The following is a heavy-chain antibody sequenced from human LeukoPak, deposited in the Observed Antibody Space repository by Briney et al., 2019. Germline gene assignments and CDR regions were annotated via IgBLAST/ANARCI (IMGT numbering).Heavy chain of an antibody. CDR2: ISGSGGST. V-gene: IGHV3-23*01. CDR1: GFTFSSYA. CDR3: ARDGGATLVRGVITFDY. D-gene: IGHD3-10*01. J-gene: IGHJ4*02. Sequence: GGSLRLSCAASGFTFSSYAMSWVRQAPGKGLEWVSAISGSGGSTYYADSVKGRFTISRDNTKNSLYLQINSLRAEDTAVYYCARDGGATLVRGVITFDYWGQGTLVTVSS.